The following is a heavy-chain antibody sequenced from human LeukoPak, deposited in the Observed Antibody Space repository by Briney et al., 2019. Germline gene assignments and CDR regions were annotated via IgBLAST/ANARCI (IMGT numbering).Heavy chain of an antibody. D-gene: IGHD5-18*01. J-gene: IGHJ4*02. CDR3: ARSLSYGYAHN. Sequence: PGGSLRLSCAASGFTFSSYAMSWVRQAPGKGLEWVSAISGSGGSTYYADSVKGRFTISRDNAKNSLYLQMNSLRAEDTAVYYCARSLSYGYAHNWGQGTLVTVSS. CDR2: ISGSGGST. CDR1: GFTFSSYA. V-gene: IGHV3-23*01.